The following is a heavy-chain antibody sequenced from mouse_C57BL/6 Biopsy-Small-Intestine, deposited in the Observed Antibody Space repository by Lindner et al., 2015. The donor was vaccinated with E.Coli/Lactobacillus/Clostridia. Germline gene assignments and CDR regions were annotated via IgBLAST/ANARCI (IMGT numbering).Heavy chain of an antibody. Sequence: VQLQESGGGLVKPGGSLKLSCAASGFTFSDYGMHWVRQAPEKGLEWVAYISSGGSTIYYADTVKGRFTISRDNAKNTLFLQMTSLRSEDTAMYYCARRGITTVERYFDVWGTGTTVTVSS. V-gene: IGHV5-17*01. D-gene: IGHD1-1*01. CDR2: ISSGGSTI. CDR1: GFTFSDYG. J-gene: IGHJ1*03. CDR3: ARRGITTVERYFDV.